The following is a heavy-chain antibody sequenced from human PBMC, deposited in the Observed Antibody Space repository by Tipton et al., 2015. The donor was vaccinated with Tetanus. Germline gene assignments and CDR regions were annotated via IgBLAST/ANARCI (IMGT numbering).Heavy chain of an antibody. Sequence: TLSLTCTISGGSISSFYWSWIRQPPGKGLEWVGHIYYSGSANYNPSLKSRLTISVDTSRKQFSLRLSSVTAADTAVYYCARDQKSATLSHFFYGLDVWGQGTTVTVSS. V-gene: IGHV4-59*01. J-gene: IGHJ6*02. D-gene: IGHD2-15*01. CDR1: GGSISSFY. CDR2: IYYSGSA. CDR3: ARDQKSATLSHFFYGLDV.